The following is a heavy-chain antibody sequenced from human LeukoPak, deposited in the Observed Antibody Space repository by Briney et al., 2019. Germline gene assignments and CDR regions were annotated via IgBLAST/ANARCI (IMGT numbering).Heavy chain of an antibody. J-gene: IGHJ4*02. Sequence: GGSLRLSCAASGFTFSSYWMSWARQAPGKGLEWVANIKQDGSEKYYVDSVKGRFTISRDNAKNSLYLQMNSLRAEDTAVYYCAREGSSGHLDYWGQGTLVTVSS. CDR2: IKQDGSEK. CDR1: GFTFSSYW. CDR3: AREGSSGHLDY. D-gene: IGHD3-22*01. V-gene: IGHV3-7*01.